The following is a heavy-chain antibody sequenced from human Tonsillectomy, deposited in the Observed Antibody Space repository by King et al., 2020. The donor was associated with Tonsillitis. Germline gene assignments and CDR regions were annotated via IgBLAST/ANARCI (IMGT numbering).Heavy chain of an antibody. CDR3: ARGPTYGDYND. CDR2: IYFTGNT. J-gene: IGHJ4*02. Sequence: RLQESGPGLVMPSETLSLTCTVSSASINNYYWSWIRQPPGKGLEWIGYIYFTGNTNYNPSLRSRVTISIDTSKTRFSLKIDSVTAEDTAVYYCARGPTYGDYNDWGQGTLVTVSS. CDR1: SASINNYY. D-gene: IGHD4-17*01. V-gene: IGHV4-59*01.